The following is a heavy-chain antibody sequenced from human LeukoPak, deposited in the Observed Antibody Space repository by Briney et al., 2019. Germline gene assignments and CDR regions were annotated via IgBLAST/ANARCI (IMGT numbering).Heavy chain of an antibody. Sequence: GASVKVSCKPCRYTFTGYYMHWVRQAPGQGLEWMGWINPNSGGTNYAQKFQGRVTMTRDTSISTAYMELSRLRSDDTAVYYCARDSGTWGARWLAFLPHPGDYWGQGTLVTVSS. CDR2: INPNSGGT. D-gene: IGHD5-24*01. J-gene: IGHJ4*02. V-gene: IGHV1-2*02. CDR1: RYTFTGYY. CDR3: ARDSGTWGARWLAFLPHPGDY.